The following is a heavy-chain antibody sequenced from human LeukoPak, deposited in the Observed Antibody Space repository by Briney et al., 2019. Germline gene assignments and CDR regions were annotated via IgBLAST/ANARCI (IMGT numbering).Heavy chain of an antibody. D-gene: IGHD6-19*01. Sequence: PAGGSLRLSCAASGFTFSSYWMHWVRQAPGKGLVWVSRINSDGSSTSYADSVKGRLTISRDNAKNTLYLQMNSLRVEDTAVYYCAKAKGSGLKYYFDYWGQGTLVTVSS. CDR3: AKAKGSGLKYYFDY. J-gene: IGHJ4*02. CDR2: INSDGSST. V-gene: IGHV3-74*01. CDR1: GFTFSSYW.